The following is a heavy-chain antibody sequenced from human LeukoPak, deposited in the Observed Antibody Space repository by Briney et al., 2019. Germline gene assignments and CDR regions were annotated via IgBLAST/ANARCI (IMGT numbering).Heavy chain of an antibody. CDR1: GFTFSSYS. CDR2: IRGDSTET. Sequence: GGSLRLSCAGSGFTFSSYSMMWVRQAPGKGLEWVSSIRGDSTETRHAGSLMGRFTISRDNARKSPLLQMDSLRVEDTAVYYCARGHFGVVLDYWGQGTLVSVSS. J-gene: IGHJ4*02. D-gene: IGHD3-3*01. V-gene: IGHV3-21*01. CDR3: ARGHFGVVLDY.